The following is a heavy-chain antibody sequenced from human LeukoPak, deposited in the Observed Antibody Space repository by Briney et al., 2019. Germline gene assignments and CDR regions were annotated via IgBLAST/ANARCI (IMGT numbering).Heavy chain of an antibody. J-gene: IGHJ6*02. Sequence: GGPLSLSCAASGFPVISNYMSWVRQAPGKGLEWVPVIYSGGSTYYADSVKGRFTISRDNSKNTLYLQMNSLRAEDTAVYYCARDLLFGELFMADYYGMDVWGQGTTVTVSS. CDR2: IYSGGST. CDR3: ARDLLFGELFMADYYGMDV. CDR1: GFPVISNY. D-gene: IGHD3-10*01. V-gene: IGHV3-66*01.